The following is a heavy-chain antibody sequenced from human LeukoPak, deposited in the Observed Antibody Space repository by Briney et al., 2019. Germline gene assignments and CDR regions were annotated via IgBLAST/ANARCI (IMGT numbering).Heavy chain of an antibody. CDR3: ARALLDYYDSSGYLDY. V-gene: IGHV1-69*02. J-gene: IGHJ4*02. CDR2: IIPILGIA. CDR1: GGTFSSYT. Sequence: SVKVSCKASGGTFSSYTISWVRQTPGQGLEWMGRIIPILGIANYAQKFQGRVTITADKSTSTAYMELSSLRSEDTAVYYCARALLDYYDSSGYLDYWGQGTLVTVSS. D-gene: IGHD3-22*01.